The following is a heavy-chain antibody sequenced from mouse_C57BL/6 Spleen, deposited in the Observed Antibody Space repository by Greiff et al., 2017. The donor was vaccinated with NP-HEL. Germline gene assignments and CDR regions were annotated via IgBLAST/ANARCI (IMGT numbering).Heavy chain of an antibody. CDR1: GYSFTGYF. V-gene: IGHV1-20*01. CDR3: ARIYSNYEDYYAMDY. CDR2: INPYNGDT. J-gene: IGHJ4*01. Sequence: VQLQQSGPELVKPGDSVKISCKASGYSFTGYFMNWVMQSHGKSLEWIGRINPYNGDTFYNQKFKGKATLTVDKSSSTAHMELRSLTSEDSAVYYCARIYSNYEDYYAMDYWGQGTSVTVSS. D-gene: IGHD2-5*01.